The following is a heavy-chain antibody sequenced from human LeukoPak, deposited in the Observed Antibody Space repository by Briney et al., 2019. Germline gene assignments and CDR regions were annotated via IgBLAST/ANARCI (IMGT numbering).Heavy chain of an antibody. J-gene: IGHJ3*02. CDR1: GFTFSNYW. CDR2: IKQDGSEK. V-gene: IGHV3-7*01. CDR3: ARSRLDSDPFDI. Sequence: GGSLRLSCAASGFTFSNYWMSWVRQAPGKGLEWVANIKQDGSEKYYVDSVKGRFTISRDNAKNTLYLQMNSLRAEDTAVYYCARSRLDSDPFDIWGQGTMVTVSS.